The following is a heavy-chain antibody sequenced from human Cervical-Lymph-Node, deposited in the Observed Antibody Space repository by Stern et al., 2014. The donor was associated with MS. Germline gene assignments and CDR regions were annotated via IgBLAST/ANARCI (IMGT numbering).Heavy chain of an antibody. V-gene: IGHV3-11*01. Sequence: VQLVESGGDLVKPGGSLRLSCAASGFTFSDYFMTWVRQAPGKGLAWLSYISSSGDTIHYADSVRGRFTISRDNAKNSLYLQMNSLRAEDTAVYYCVRGLGSYEDSWGQGTLVTVSS. J-gene: IGHJ4*02. CDR1: GFTFSDYF. CDR3: VRGLGSYEDS. D-gene: IGHD3-10*01. CDR2: ISSSGDTI.